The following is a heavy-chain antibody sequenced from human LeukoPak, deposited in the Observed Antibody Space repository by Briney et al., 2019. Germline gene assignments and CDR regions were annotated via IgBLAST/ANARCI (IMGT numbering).Heavy chain of an antibody. V-gene: IGHV3-74*01. D-gene: IGHD1-26*01. Sequence: GGSLRLSCAASGSTFSSYWMHWVRQAPGKGLVWVSRINSDGSSTSYADSVKGRFTISRDNAKNTLYLQMNSLRAEDTAVYYCARDPVVGAMNAHFHWFDPWGQGTLVTVSS. CDR2: INSDGSST. CDR3: ARDPVVGAMNAHFHWFDP. CDR1: GSTFSSYW. J-gene: IGHJ5*02.